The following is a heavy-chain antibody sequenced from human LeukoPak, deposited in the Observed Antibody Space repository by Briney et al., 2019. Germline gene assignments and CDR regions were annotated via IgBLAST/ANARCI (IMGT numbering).Heavy chain of an antibody. Sequence: GGSLRLSCAASGFTFSKYDMSWVRQGPGKGPEWVSGINNSGGRTYYADSVKGRFTISRDNSKNTLYLQMNSLRAEDTAVYYCAKHIAAHTYYYYGMDVWGQGTTVTVSS. CDR1: GFTFSKYD. D-gene: IGHD6-6*01. J-gene: IGHJ6*02. CDR3: AKHIAAHTYYYYGMDV. V-gene: IGHV3-23*01. CDR2: INNSGGRT.